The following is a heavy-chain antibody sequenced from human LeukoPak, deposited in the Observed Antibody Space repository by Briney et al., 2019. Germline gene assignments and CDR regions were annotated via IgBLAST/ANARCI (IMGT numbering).Heavy chain of an antibody. J-gene: IGHJ4*02. CDR3: ARGYCSGGSCLNFDY. CDR1: GGSISSYY. V-gene: IGHV4-4*07. D-gene: IGHD2-15*01. Sequence: SETLSLTCTVSGGSISSYYWSWIRQPAGKGLEWIGRIYTSGSTNYNPSLKSRVTISVDTSKNQFSLKLSSVTAADTAVYYCARGYCSGGSCLNFDYWGQGTLVTVSS. CDR2: IYTSGST.